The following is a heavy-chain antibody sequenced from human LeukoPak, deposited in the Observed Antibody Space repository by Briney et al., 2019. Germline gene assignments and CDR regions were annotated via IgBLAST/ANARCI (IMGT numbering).Heavy chain of an antibody. J-gene: IGHJ4*02. CDR2: ISYSGSNI. Sequence: GGSLRLSCAASGITFSSYSMNWVRQAPGKGLEWVAYISYSGSNIYYADSVKGRFTISRDNAKNFLYLQRNSMTAETTAVYCCERAVYCCESYTNSGYDAGSIDGWGQGITVTASS. V-gene: IGHV3-21*06. CDR1: GITFSSYS. D-gene: IGHD3-22*01. CDR3: ERAVYCCESYTNSGYDAGSIDG.